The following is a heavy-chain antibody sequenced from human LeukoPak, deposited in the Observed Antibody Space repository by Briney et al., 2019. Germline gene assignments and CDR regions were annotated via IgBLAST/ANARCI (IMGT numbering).Heavy chain of an antibody. CDR2: INPNSGGT. Sequence: GASVKVSCKASGYTFTGYYMHWVRQAPGQGLEWMGWINPNSGGTNYAQKFQGRVTMTRDTPISTAYMELSRLRSDDTAVYYCARVPGPKSGLWFGEPRYYFDYWGQGTLVTVSS. V-gene: IGHV1-2*02. CDR1: GYTFTGYY. D-gene: IGHD3-10*01. CDR3: ARVPGPKSGLWFGEPRYYFDY. J-gene: IGHJ4*02.